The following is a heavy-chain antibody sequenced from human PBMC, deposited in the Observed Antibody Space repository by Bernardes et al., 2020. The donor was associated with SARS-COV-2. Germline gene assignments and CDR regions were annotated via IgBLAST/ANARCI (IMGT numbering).Heavy chain of an antibody. CDR3: AREGDRGDSEPLFDY. CDR2: IYYSGST. V-gene: IGHV4-59*01. D-gene: IGHD2-21*02. J-gene: IGHJ4*02. CDR1: VGSISSYY. Sequence: SETLSLTCTVSVGSISSYYWSWIRQPPGKGLEWIGYIYYSGSTNYNPSLKSRVTISVDTSKNQFSLKLSSVTAADTAVYYCAREGDRGDSEPLFDYWGQGTLVTVSS.